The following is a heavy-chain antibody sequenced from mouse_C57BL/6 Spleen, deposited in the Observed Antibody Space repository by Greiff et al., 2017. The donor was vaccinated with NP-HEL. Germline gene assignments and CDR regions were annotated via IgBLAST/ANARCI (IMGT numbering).Heavy chain of an antibody. V-gene: IGHV1-67*01. CDR2: ISTYYGDA. Sequence: QVQLKESGPELVRPGVSVKISCKGSGYTFTDYAMHWVKQSHAKSLEWIGVISTYYGDASYNQKFKDKATMTVDKSSSTAYMELARLTSEDSAVYYCAPGSYYYGRFDYWGQGTTLTVSS. J-gene: IGHJ2*01. CDR1: GYTFTDYA. D-gene: IGHD1-1*01. CDR3: APGSYYYGRFDY.